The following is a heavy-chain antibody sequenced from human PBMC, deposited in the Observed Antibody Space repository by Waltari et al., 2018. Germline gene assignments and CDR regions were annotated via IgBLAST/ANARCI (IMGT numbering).Heavy chain of an antibody. D-gene: IGHD1-1*01. CDR3: ARDGIQDSLYGMDV. CDR2: LNAGNGNT. J-gene: IGHJ6*02. Sequence: QVQLVQSGAEVKKPGASVKVSCKASGYTFTSYALHLVRQAPGQRLEWMGWLNAGNGNTKYSQKFQGRVTITRDTSASTAYMELSSLRSEDTAVYYCARDGIQDSLYGMDVWGQGTTVTVSS. V-gene: IGHV1-3*01. CDR1: GYTFTSYA.